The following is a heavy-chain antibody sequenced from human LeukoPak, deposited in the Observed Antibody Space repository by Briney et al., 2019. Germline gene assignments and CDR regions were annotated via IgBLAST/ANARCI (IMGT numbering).Heavy chain of an antibody. V-gene: IGHV3-48*03. J-gene: IGHJ6*04. D-gene: IGHD1-1*01. CDR3: ARERKPWLLTTANYYYGMDV. Sequence: GGSLRLSCAASGFTFSSYEMNWVHQAPGKGLEWVSYISSSGSTIYYADSVKGRFTISRDNAKNSLYLQMNSLRAEDTAVYYCARERKPWLLTTANYYYGMDVWGKGTTVTVSS. CDR2: ISSSGSTI. CDR1: GFTFSSYE.